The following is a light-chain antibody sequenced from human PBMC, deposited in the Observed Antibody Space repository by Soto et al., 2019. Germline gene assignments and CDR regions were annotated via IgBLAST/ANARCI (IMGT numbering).Light chain of an antibody. CDR3: QQRSNWLT. J-gene: IGKJ4*01. Sequence: EIVMTQSPATLSVYPGERATLSCRASQTITSSLAWYQQKPGQAPRLLIYDASKRATGMPARFSVSGSGTDCTVTISRLEREDFAVYLGQQRSNWLTVGGGTKVDIK. V-gene: IGKV3-11*01. CDR2: DAS. CDR1: QTITSS.